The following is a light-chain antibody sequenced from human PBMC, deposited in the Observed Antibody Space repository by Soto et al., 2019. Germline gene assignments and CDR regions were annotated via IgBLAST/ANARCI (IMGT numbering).Light chain of an antibody. V-gene: IGLV2-14*01. Sequence: QPVLTQPASVSASPRQSITISCTGTSSDVGAYNYVSWYQQHPGKAPKLLIYGVSNRPSGVSNRFSGSKSGNTASLTISGLQAEDEADYYCSSYTSTSTLVFGTGTKVTVL. CDR1: SSDVGAYNY. CDR2: GVS. CDR3: SSYTSTSTLV. J-gene: IGLJ1*01.